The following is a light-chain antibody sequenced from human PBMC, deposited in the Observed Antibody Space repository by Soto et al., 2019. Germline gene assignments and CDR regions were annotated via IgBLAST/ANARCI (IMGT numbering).Light chain of an antibody. J-gene: IGKJ1*01. CDR2: DAS. V-gene: IGKV3-15*01. CDR1: QSVSSN. Sequence: EIAMTQSPATLSVSPVERATLSCRASQSVSSNLAWYQQKPGQAPRLLISDASTRATGIPARFSGSGSGTEFTLTISSLQSEDFAVYYCQQFNNWPRTCGQGTKVDI. CDR3: QQFNNWPRT.